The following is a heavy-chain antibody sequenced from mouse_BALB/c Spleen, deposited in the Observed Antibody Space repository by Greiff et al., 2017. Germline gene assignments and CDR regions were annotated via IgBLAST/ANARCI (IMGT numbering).Heavy chain of an antibody. CDR3: AKGYYGYGWFAY. V-gene: IGHV1-80*01. J-gene: IGHJ3*01. Sequence: VQLQQSGAELVRPGSSVKISCKASGYAFSSYWMNWVKQRPGQGLEWIGQIYPGDGDTNYNGKFKGKATLTADKSSSTAYMQLSSLTSEDSAVYFCAKGYYGYGWFAYWGQGTLVTVSA. CDR2: IYPGDGDT. CDR1: GYAFSSYW. D-gene: IGHD1-2*01.